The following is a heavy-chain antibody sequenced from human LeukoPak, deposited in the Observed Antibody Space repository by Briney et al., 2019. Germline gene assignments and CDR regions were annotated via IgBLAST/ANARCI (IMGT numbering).Heavy chain of an antibody. CDR3: AKAAAAPGFDF. Sequence: GGSLRLSCAASGFTFSNYGMHWVRQAPGKGLEWVAVIWYDGSNKYYADSVKGRFTISRDNSKNTLYLQMNSLRAEDTALYYCAKAAAAPGFDFWGQGTLVTVSS. J-gene: IGHJ4*02. V-gene: IGHV3-33*06. CDR1: GFTFSNYG. D-gene: IGHD6-13*01. CDR2: IWYDGSNK.